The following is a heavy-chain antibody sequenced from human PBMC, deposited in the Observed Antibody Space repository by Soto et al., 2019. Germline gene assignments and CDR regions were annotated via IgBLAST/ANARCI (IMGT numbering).Heavy chain of an antibody. CDR3: ASGLEGGSYYDYYYGMDV. CDR1: GYTFTSYG. D-gene: IGHD1-26*01. V-gene: IGHV1-18*01. J-gene: IGHJ6*02. CDR2: ISAYNGNT. Sequence: QVQLVQSGAEVKKPGASVKVSCKASGYTFTSYGISWVRQAPGQGLEWMGWISAYNGNTNYAQKLQGRVTMTTDTTTSTAYMERRSLRSDDTAVYYCASGLEGGSYYDYYYGMDVWGQGTTVTVSS.